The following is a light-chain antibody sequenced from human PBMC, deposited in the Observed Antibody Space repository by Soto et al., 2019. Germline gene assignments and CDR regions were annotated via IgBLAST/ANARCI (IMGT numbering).Light chain of an antibody. J-gene: IGKJ1*01. Sequence: EIVLTQSPGTLSLSPGERATLSCRASQSVSASYLAWYQQNPGQPPRLLMYGASSRPTGIPDRFSGSGSGTDFTLTISRLEPVDFAVYYCQDRGTFGQGTKVEIK. CDR3: QDRGT. CDR2: GAS. V-gene: IGKV3-20*01. CDR1: QSVSASY.